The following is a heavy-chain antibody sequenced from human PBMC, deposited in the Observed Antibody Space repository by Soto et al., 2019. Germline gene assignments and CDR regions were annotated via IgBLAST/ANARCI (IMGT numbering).Heavy chain of an antibody. CDR2: ISYDGSNK. J-gene: IGHJ4*02. CDR3: AKDLHSSGCAAYNFDY. V-gene: IGHV3-30*18. CDR1: GFTFSNFG. Sequence: QVQLVESGGGVVQPGRSLRLSCAASGFTFSNFGMHWVRQAPGKGLEWVALISYDGSNKYYADSVKGRFTISRDSTKNTLSLQINSLRAEDSAVYYCAKDLHSSGCAAYNFDYWGQGTLVTVSS. D-gene: IGHD6-25*01.